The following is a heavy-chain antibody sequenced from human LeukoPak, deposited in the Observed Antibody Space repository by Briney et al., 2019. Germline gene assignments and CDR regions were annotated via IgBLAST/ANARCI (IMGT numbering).Heavy chain of an antibody. V-gene: IGHV4/OR15-8*02. D-gene: IGHD1-26*01. Sequence: TSETLSLTCGASGGSISGTNWRCWVRQPPGQGLEWMGEISLAGQTNYNPSLNGRVTMSLDKSSNQLSLHLTSVTAADTVTHFCSRISGPFCPCGYWGQGTLVIVSS. CDR3: SRISGPFCPCGY. CDR2: ISLAGQT. CDR1: GGSISGTNW. J-gene: IGHJ4*02.